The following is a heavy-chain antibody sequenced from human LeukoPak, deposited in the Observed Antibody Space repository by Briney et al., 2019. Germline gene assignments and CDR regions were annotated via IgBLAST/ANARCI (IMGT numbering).Heavy chain of an antibody. D-gene: IGHD5-12*01. CDR3: ARVASVENWFDP. Sequence: GGSLRLSCAASGFTFSSYGMHWVRQAPGKGLEWVAVIWYDGSNKYYADSVKGRFTISRDNSKNTPYLQMNSLRAEDTAVYYCARVASVENWFDPWGQGTLVTVSS. CDR2: IWYDGSNK. J-gene: IGHJ5*02. CDR1: GFTFSSYG. V-gene: IGHV3-33*01.